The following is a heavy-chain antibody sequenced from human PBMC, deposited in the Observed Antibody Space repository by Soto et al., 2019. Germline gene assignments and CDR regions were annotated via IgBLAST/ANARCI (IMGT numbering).Heavy chain of an antibody. V-gene: IGHV1-46*02. D-gene: IGHD2-21*02. CDR3: ARGGHIAVVTASFDY. Sequence: ASVKVSCEPSGYPFNTYYLHWVRQAPGQALEWMGVIHPSGGGTTYAQKFLGRVTVTRDTSTSTVFMELSSLRSDDTAVYYCARGGHIAVVTASFDYWGQGTLVTVSS. J-gene: IGHJ4*02. CDR2: IHPSGGGT. CDR1: GYPFNTYY.